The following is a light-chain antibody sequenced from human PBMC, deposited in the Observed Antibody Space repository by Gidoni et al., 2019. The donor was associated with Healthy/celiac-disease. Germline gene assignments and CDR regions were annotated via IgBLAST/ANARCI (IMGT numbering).Light chain of an antibody. CDR3: QQYKAYPWT. J-gene: IGKJ1*01. CDR2: YPS. CDR1: QGISSD. V-gene: IGKV1-9*01. Sequence: DIQLTQSPPFLSAAVGDRVTITCRASQGISSDLAWYQQKPGKAPRLLIYYPSTLQTGIPSSFSGSGSGTDFTLTISSLQPEDFATYYCQQYKAYPWTFGQGTKVEVK.